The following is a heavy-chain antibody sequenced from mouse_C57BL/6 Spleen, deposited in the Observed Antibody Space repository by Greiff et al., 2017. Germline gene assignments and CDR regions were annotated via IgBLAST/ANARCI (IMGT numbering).Heavy chain of an antibody. Sequence: EVKVEESGGGLVKPGGSLKLSCAASGFTFSSYAMSWVRQTPEKRLEWVATISDGGSYTYYPDNVKGRFTISRDNAKNNLYLQMSHLKSEDTAMYYCARGSSGYVPYYFDYWGQGTTLTVSS. D-gene: IGHD3-2*02. CDR1: GFTFSSYA. CDR2: ISDGGSYT. V-gene: IGHV5-4*03. CDR3: ARGSSGYVPYYFDY. J-gene: IGHJ2*01.